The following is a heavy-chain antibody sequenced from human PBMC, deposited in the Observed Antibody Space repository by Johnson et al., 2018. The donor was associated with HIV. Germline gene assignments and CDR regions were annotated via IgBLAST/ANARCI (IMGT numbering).Heavy chain of an antibody. J-gene: IGHJ3*02. Sequence: QVQLVESGGGLVQPGGSLRLSCAASGFTFSSYGMHWVRQAPGKGLEWVAVIWSDGSNNYYADSVKGRFTISRDNSKNTLYLQRNSLRAEDTAVYYCAREPLDGVYAFDIWGQGTMVTVSS. CDR1: GFTFSSYG. CDR3: AREPLDGVYAFDI. CDR2: IWSDGSNN. D-gene: IGHD2-2*03. V-gene: IGHV3-33*01.